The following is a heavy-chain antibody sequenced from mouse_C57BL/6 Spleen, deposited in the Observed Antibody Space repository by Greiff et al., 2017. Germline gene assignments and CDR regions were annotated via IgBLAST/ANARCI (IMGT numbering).Heavy chain of an antibody. D-gene: IGHD3-2*02. CDR1: GFNIKDYY. CDR3: ARGQLRLYFDY. CDR2: IDPEDGET. Sequence: VQLKESGAELVKPGASVKLSCTASGFNIKDYYMPWVKQRTEQGLEWIGRIDPEDGETKYAPKFQGKATITADTSSNTAYMQLSSLTSEDTAVYYCARGQLRLYFDYWGQGTTLTVSS. V-gene: IGHV14-2*01. J-gene: IGHJ2*01.